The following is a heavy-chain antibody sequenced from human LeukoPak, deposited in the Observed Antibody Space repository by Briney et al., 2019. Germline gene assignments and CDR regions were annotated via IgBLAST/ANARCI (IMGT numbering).Heavy chain of an antibody. CDR3: ARGGDSSSWLFDF. J-gene: IGHJ4*02. Sequence: GGSLRLSCAASGFTVSSNYMSWVRQAPGKGLEWVSVIYSGGSTYYADSVKGRFTVSRDNSKNTLYLQMNSLRAEDTAVYYCARGGDSSSWLFDFWGQGTLVTVSS. V-gene: IGHV3-53*01. CDR1: GFTVSSNY. CDR2: IYSGGST. D-gene: IGHD6-13*01.